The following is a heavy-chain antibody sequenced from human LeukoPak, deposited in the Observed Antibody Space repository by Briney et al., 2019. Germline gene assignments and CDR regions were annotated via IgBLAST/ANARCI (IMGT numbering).Heavy chain of an antibody. CDR3: ARLTYYYDVRAFDI. CDR1: GGSISSYY. CDR2: IYYSGST. V-gene: IGHV4-59*08. D-gene: IGHD3-22*01. J-gene: IGHJ3*02. Sequence: ASETLSLTCTVSGGSISSYYWSRIRQPPGKGLEWIGYIYYSGSTNYNPSLKSRVTISVDTSKNQFSLKLSSVTAADTAVYYCARLTYYYDVRAFDIWGQGTMVTVSS.